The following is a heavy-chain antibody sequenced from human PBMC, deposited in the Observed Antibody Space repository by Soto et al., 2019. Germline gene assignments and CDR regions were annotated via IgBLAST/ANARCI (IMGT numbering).Heavy chain of an antibody. V-gene: IGHV1-2*04. D-gene: IGHD2-2*01. CDR2: INPNSGGT. CDR1: GYTFTGYY. Sequence: ASVKVSCKASGYTFTGYYMHWVRQAPGQGLEWMGWINPNSGGTNYAQKFQGWVTMTRDTSISTAYMELSRLRSDDTAVYYCARSQGASTSYGMDVWGQGAPVTVSS. CDR3: ARSQGASTSYGMDV. J-gene: IGHJ6*02.